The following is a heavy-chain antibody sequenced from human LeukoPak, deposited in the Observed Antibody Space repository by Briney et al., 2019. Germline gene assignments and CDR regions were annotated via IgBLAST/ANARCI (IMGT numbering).Heavy chain of an antibody. V-gene: IGHV3-23*01. Sequence: PGGSLRLSCAASGFTFSSYAMRGVRQAPGKGVEGVSAISGSGGSTSYAASAKGRFTIYRDNSKNTLYLQMHSLRAEDTAVYYCAKNPLTSAMVVFDYGGQGTLVTVS. CDR1: GFTFSSYA. CDR3: AKNPLTSAMVVFDY. CDR2: ISGSGGST. J-gene: IGHJ4*02. D-gene: IGHD5-18*01.